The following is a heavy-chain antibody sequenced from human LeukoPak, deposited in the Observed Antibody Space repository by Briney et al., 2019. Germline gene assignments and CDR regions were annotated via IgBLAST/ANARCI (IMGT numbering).Heavy chain of an antibody. J-gene: IGHJ4*02. CDR3: ASGQWVGTTQAYYLQY. Sequence: ASVKVSCKASGYDFTDYSIQWVRQAPGQRLEWMGWVNTGNGHTRYSPKFQGRVTIVRDTSASTAYMDLSSLTSEDTALYYCASGQWVGTTQAYYLQYWGQGTLVAVSS. V-gene: IGHV1-3*04. D-gene: IGHD1-26*01. CDR2: VNTGNGHT. CDR1: GYDFTDYS.